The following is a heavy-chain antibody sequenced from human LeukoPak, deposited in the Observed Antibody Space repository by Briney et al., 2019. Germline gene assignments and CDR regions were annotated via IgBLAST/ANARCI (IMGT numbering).Heavy chain of an antibody. Sequence: SETLSLTCAVYGGSFSGYYWSWIRQPPGKGLEWIGEINHSGSTNYNPTLKSRVTISVDTSKNQFSLKLSSVTAADTAVYYCAASPAYYDSSGCWGQGTLVTVSS. J-gene: IGHJ4*02. V-gene: IGHV4-34*01. CDR3: AASPAYYDSSGC. CDR1: GGSFSGYY. D-gene: IGHD3-22*01. CDR2: INHSGST.